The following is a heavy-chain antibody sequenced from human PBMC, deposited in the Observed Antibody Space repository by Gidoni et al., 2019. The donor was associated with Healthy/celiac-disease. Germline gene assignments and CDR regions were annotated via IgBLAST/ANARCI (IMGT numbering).Heavy chain of an antibody. CDR1: GFTFRCDA. CDR3: AKDGTDYGEYWYFDL. CDR2: IRCSGGST. J-gene: IGHJ2*01. D-gene: IGHD4-17*01. V-gene: IGHV3-23*01. Sequence: EVQLLESGGGLVQPGGSLRLSCAASGFTFRCDAMSWVPQAPGRGLEWGSAIRCSGGSTYYADSVKGRFTISGDNSKNTLYLQMNSLRAEDTAVYYCAKDGTDYGEYWYFDLWGRGTLVTVSS.